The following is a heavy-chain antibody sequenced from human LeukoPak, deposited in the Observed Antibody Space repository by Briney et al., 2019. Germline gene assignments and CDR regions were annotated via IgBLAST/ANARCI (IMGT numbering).Heavy chain of an antibody. D-gene: IGHD1-26*01. V-gene: IGHV3-23*01. J-gene: IGHJ2*01. CDR3: AKEGAQVPTDWYFDL. CDR2: IRHDGSST. Sequence: PGGSLRLSCAASGFTFSTYGMGWVRQAPGKGLEWVSGIRHDGSSTLYADSVKGRFTISRDDSKNTLYLQMNSLRDEDTAVYYCAKEGAQVPTDWYFDLWGRGTLVTGSS. CDR1: GFTFSTYG.